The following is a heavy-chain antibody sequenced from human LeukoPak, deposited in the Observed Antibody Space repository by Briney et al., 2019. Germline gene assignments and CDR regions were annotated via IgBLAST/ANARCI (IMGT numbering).Heavy chain of an antibody. CDR2: ISYDGSNK. CDR3: AKGSGHYGDY. V-gene: IGHV3-30*18. D-gene: IGHD3-10*01. J-gene: IGHJ4*02. CDR1: GFTFNSYG. Sequence: GGSLRLSCAASGFTFNSYGMHWVRQAPGKGLEWVAVISYDGSNKYYPDSVKGRFTISRDNSKNTLYLQMNSMRAEDTAVYYCAKGSGHYGDYWGQGTLVTVSS.